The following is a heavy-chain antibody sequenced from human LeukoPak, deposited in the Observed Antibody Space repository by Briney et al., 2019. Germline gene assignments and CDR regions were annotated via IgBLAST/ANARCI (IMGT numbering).Heavy chain of an antibody. CDR3: ASIGPPSSGDDY. Sequence: GGSLRLSCAASGFTFSSYAMHWVRQAPGTGLEYVSAISSNGGSTYYANSVKGRFTISRDNSKNTLYLQMGSLRAEDMAVYYCASIGPPSSGDDYWGQGTLVTVSS. CDR2: ISSNGGST. CDR1: GFTFSSYA. J-gene: IGHJ4*02. V-gene: IGHV3-64*01. D-gene: IGHD6-19*01.